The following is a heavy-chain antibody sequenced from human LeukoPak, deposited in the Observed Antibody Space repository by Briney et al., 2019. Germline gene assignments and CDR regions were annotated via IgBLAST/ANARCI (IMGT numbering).Heavy chain of an antibody. V-gene: IGHV1-18*04. Sequence: ASVKVSCKASGYTFTGYYMHWVRQAPGQGLEWMGWISAYNGNTNYAQKLQGRVTMTTDTSTSTAYMELRSLRSDDTAVYYCARGTTAGWFDPWGQGTLVTVSS. D-gene: IGHD1-26*01. J-gene: IGHJ5*02. CDR2: ISAYNGNT. CDR1: GYTFTGYY. CDR3: ARGTTAGWFDP.